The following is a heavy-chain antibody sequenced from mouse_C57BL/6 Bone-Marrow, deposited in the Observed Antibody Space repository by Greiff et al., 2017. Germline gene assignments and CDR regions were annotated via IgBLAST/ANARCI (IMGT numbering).Heavy chain of an antibody. CDR3: ARAGLLLWDFDV. J-gene: IGHJ1*03. CDR1: GFTFSSYG. CDR2: ISSGGSYT. V-gene: IGHV5-6*01. Sequence: EVQLMESGGDLVKPGGSLKLSCAASGFTFSSYGMSWVRQTPDKRLEWVATISSGGSYTYYPDSVKGRFTISSDNAKNTLYLQMSSLKSEDTAMYYCARAGLLLWDFDVWGTGTTVTVSS. D-gene: IGHD1-1*02.